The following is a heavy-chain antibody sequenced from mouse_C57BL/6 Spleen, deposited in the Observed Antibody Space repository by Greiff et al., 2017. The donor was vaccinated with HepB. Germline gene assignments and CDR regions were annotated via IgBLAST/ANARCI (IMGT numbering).Heavy chain of an antibody. CDR1: GYAFSSYW. CDR3: ARLRDYDGDYYAMDY. J-gene: IGHJ4*01. CDR2: IYPGDGDT. D-gene: IGHD2-4*01. Sequence: QVQLQQSGAELVKPGASVKISCKASGYAFSSYWMNWVKQRPGKGLEWIGQIYPGDGDTNYNGKFKGKATLTADKSSSTAYMQLSSLTSEDSAVYFCARLRDYDGDYYAMDYWGQGTSVTVSS. V-gene: IGHV1-80*01.